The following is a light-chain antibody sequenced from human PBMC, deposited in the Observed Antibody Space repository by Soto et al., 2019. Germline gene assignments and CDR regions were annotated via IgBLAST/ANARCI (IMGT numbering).Light chain of an antibody. V-gene: IGLV2-11*01. CDR3: CSFAGL. CDR2: DVT. J-gene: IGLJ2*01. CDR1: NIGAYNY. Sequence: QSALTQPRSVSGSPGQSVTISCTGTNIGAYNYVSWYQQYPGKAPKLMIYDVTKRPLGVPDRFSGSKSGNTASLTISGLQAEDEADYYCCSFAGLFGGGTKVTVL.